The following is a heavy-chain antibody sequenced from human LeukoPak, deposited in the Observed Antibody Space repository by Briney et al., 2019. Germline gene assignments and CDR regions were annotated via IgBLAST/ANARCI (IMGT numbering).Heavy chain of an antibody. CDR3: ASRLYCSNTRCRNFPFAY. Sequence: SVKVSCKASGGTFTSYAINWVRQAPGQGLEWMGGIIPIFGTANYAQKFQDRVTITADESTSTAYMELSSLRSEDTAIYYCASRLYCSNTRCRNFPFAYWGQGTLVTVSS. D-gene: IGHD2-2*01. CDR1: GGTFTSYA. J-gene: IGHJ4*02. CDR2: IIPIFGTA. V-gene: IGHV1-69*01.